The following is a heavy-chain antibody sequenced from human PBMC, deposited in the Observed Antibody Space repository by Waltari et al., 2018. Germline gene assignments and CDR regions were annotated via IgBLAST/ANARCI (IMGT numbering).Heavy chain of an antibody. CDR2: IYYSGNT. V-gene: IGHV4-39*01. J-gene: IGHJ5*02. D-gene: IGHD2-21*02. CDR3: ARHQDWVVVSATWFDP. CDR1: GGSISSPNYY. Sequence: QLRLQESGPGLVKPSDTLSLTCTVSGGSISSPNYYWGWIRQPPGKGLEWIGSIYYSGNTYYNPSLKSRVTMSAETSKIQFSLKLRSGTAAETAVYYCARHQDWVVVSATWFDPWGQGTLVTVSS.